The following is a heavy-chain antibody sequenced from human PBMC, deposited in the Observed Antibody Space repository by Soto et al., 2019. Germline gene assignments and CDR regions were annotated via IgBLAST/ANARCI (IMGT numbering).Heavy chain of an antibody. CDR3: AKDILPLITMVRGQPGGAFDI. Sequence: EVQLVESGGGLVQPGRSLRLSCAASGFTFDDYAMHWVRQAPGKGLEWVSGISWNSGSIGYADSVKGRFTISRDNAKNSLYLQMNSLRAEDTALYYCAKDILPLITMVRGQPGGAFDIWGQGTMVTVSS. CDR1: GFTFDDYA. CDR2: ISWNSGSI. D-gene: IGHD3-10*01. V-gene: IGHV3-9*01. J-gene: IGHJ3*02.